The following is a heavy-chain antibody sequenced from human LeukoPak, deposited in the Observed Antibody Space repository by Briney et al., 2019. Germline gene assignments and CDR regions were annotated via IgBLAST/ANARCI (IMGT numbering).Heavy chain of an antibody. CDR2: INHSGST. J-gene: IGHJ3*02. CDR3: ARGRRGDSSWYDAFDI. V-gene: IGHV4-34*01. Sequence: SETLSLTCTVSGGSISGYYWSWIRQPPGKGLEWIGEINHSGSTNYNPSLKSRVTISVDTSKNQFSLKLSSVTAADTAVYYCARGRRGDSSWYDAFDIWGQGTMVTVSS. CDR1: GGSISGYY. D-gene: IGHD6-13*01.